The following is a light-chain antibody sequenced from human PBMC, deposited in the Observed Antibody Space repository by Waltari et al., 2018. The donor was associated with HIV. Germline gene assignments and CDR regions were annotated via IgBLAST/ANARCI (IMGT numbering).Light chain of an antibody. CDR3: SAWDSSLSAVV. J-gene: IGLJ2*01. Sequence: QAGLTQPPSVSKGLRQTATLTCTGNSNNVGNQGAACLQQHQVHPHKLLSYTNTNRPSGISERLSASRSGNTASLTITGLQPEDEADYYCSAWDSSLSAVVFGGGTKLTVL. CDR2: TNT. CDR1: SNNVGNQG. V-gene: IGLV10-54*01.